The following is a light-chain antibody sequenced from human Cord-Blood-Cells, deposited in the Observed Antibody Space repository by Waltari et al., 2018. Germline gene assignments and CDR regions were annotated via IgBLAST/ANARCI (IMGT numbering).Light chain of an antibody. V-gene: IGLV2-14*01. Sequence: QSALTQPAPVSGSPGQSITISCTGTSSDVGGYNYVSWSQQHPGKAPKLMIYDVSNRPSGVSNRFAGSKSGNTAALTISALQAEDEADYYCSSYTSSSTPLFGGGTKLTDL. CDR3: SSYTSSSTPL. CDR2: DVS. J-gene: IGLJ3*02. CDR1: SSDVGGYNY.